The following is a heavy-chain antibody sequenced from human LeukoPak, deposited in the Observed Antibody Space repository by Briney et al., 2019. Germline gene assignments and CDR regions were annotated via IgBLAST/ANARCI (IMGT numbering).Heavy chain of an antibody. CDR1: GGSISSYY. D-gene: IGHD3-10*01. Sequence: PSETLSLTCTVSGGSISSYYWSWIRQPPGKGLEWIGYIYYSGSTNYNPSLKSRVTISVDTSKNQFSLKLSSVTAADTAVYYCARASKVGGYYYYYYMDVWGKGTTVTVSS. CDR2: IYYSGST. J-gene: IGHJ6*03. CDR3: ARASKVGGYYYYYYMDV. V-gene: IGHV4-59*01.